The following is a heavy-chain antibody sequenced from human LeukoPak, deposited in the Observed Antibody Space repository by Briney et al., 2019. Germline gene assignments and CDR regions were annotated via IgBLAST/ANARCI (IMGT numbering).Heavy chain of an antibody. Sequence: GGSLRLSCEASGFTFGSHAMYWVRQAPGKGLEWVAGIFGRGGSPHYADTVKGRFTISRDNSRNTVYLQINSLRAEDTAVYYCGKTTVGYSSGQKPAWPVDYWGQGTLVTVSS. CDR2: IFGRGGSP. J-gene: IGHJ4*02. D-gene: IGHD5-18*01. CDR1: GFTFGSHA. V-gene: IGHV3-23*01. CDR3: GKTTVGYSSGQKPAWPVDY.